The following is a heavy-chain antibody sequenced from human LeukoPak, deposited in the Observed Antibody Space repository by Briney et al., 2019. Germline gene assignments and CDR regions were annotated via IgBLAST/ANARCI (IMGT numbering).Heavy chain of an antibody. CDR2: INSDGSNT. CDR3: ARGYGADV. Sequence: GGSLRLSCAASGFNFRTYWMHWVRQAPGKGLVWVSRINSDGSNTTYADSVKGRLTVSRDNAMNTLYLQMHSLRAEDTALYFCARGYGADVWGKGTMVTVSS. J-gene: IGHJ6*04. V-gene: IGHV3-74*01. CDR1: GFNFRTYW.